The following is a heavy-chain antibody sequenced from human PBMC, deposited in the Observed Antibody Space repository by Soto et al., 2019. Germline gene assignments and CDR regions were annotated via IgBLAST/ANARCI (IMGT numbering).Heavy chain of an antibody. CDR2: IIPIFGTV. Sequence: SVKVSCKASGGTFSSYAISWVRQAPGQGLEWMGGIIPIFGTVNYAQKFQGRVTITADESKSTAYMKLSSKRSEDPAVYYRGRLYSSSSSSGYWGQGSLVTVSS. CDR3: GRLYSSSSSSGY. CDR1: GGTFSSYA. J-gene: IGHJ4*02. V-gene: IGHV1-69*13. D-gene: IGHD6-6*01.